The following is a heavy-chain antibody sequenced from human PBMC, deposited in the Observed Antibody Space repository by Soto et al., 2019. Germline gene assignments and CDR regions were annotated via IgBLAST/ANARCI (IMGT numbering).Heavy chain of an antibody. D-gene: IGHD1-7*01. J-gene: IGHJ4*02. CDR3: ARQTTYICDF. CDR1: GYRLDAAW. Sequence: EVQLVQSGAEVKKPGESLKISCKGVGYRLDAAWIGWVRQMPGKGLEWMGIIKPGGSDLRYSPSFRGQVTISADAAVNSAYLQWDSLKASDTAMYYCARQTTYICDFCGQGTLVTVSS. V-gene: IGHV5-51*01. CDR2: IKPGGSDL.